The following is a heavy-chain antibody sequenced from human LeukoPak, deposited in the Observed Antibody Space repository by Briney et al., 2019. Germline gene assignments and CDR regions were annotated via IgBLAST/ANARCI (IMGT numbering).Heavy chain of an antibody. CDR2: INHSGST. J-gene: IGHJ5*02. Sequence: SETLSLTCAVYGGSFSGYYWSWIRQPPGKGLEWIGKINHSGSTNYNPSLKSRVTISVDTSKNQFSLKLSSVTAADTAVYYCARDSQRQWLLLPEWFDPWGQGTLVTVSS. CDR3: ARDSQRQWLLLPEWFDP. V-gene: IGHV4-34*01. CDR1: GGSFSGYY. D-gene: IGHD3-22*01.